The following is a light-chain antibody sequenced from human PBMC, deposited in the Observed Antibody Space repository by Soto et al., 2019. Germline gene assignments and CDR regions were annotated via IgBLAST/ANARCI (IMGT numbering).Light chain of an antibody. Sequence: DIQMTQSPSSLSASVGDRVTITCRASQAIYNYLAWYQQKPGKVPTLLISAASTLQSGVPSRFSGSGSGTDFTLPISSLQPEDVATYYCQQFSAVPPFGGGTKVEI. J-gene: IGKJ4*01. V-gene: IGKV1-27*01. CDR3: QQFSAVPP. CDR1: QAIYNY. CDR2: AAS.